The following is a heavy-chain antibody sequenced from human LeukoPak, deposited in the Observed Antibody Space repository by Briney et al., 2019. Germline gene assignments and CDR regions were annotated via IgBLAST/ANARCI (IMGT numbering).Heavy chain of an antibody. D-gene: IGHD6-13*01. J-gene: IGHJ6*02. V-gene: IGHV3-23*01. CDR1: GFTFSSYW. CDR3: AKAASSSWPSYYYGMDV. CDR2: ITGSGGNT. Sequence: GGSLRLSCAASGFTFSSYWMSWVRQAPGKGLEWVSVITGSGGNTYYAVSVKGRFTISKDNSKNTVYLQMSSLRVDDTAVYYCAKAASSSWPSYYYGMDVWGQGTTVTVSS.